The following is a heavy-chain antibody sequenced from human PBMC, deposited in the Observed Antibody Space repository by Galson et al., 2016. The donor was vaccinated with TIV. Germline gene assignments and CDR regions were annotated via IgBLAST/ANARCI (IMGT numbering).Heavy chain of an antibody. CDR3: ATFSGARGPFDY. J-gene: IGHJ4*02. CDR1: GYTFTNYN. Sequence: SVKVSCKASGYTFTNYNINWVRQAPGKGLEWMGWINPKTFNTGSAQKFRGRLTMTRDTSISTAYMELSSLKSEDTAVYYCATFSGARGPFDYWGQGTLVAVSS. D-gene: IGHD2-15*01. CDR2: INPKTFNT. V-gene: IGHV1-8*01.